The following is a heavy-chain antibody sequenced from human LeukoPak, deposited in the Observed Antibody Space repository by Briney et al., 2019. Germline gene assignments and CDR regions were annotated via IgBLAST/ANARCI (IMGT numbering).Heavy chain of an antibody. Sequence: PGGSLRLSCAASGFTFSSYAMHWVRPAPGKGLEWVAVISYDGSNEYYADSLKGRFTISRDNSKNTLYLQMNSLRAEDTAVYYCAGGGTQYYYYMDVWGKGTTVTVSS. CDR1: GFTFSSYA. CDR2: ISYDGSNE. CDR3: AGGGTQYYYYMDV. V-gene: IGHV3-30*04. D-gene: IGHD1-1*01. J-gene: IGHJ6*03.